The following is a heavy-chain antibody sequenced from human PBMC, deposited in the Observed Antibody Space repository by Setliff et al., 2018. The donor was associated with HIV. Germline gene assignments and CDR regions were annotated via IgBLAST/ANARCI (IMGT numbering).Heavy chain of an antibody. CDR1: GYTFSDYG. CDR2: ISAHNGRI. CDR3: TRQTYYYGSGRYFPPDY. Sequence: ASVKVSCKASGYTFSDYGISWVRQAPGQGLEWMGWISAHNGRINYAQKFQGRVTMTTDRSMSTAYMELRSLRSDDTAVYYCTRQTYYYGSGRYFPPDYWGQGTLVTVSS. J-gene: IGHJ4*02. D-gene: IGHD3-10*01. V-gene: IGHV1-18*01.